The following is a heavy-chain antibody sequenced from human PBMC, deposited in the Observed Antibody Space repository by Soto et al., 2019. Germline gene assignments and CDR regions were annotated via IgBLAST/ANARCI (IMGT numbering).Heavy chain of an antibody. J-gene: IGHJ4*02. D-gene: IGHD3-16*01. CDR2: HHSDST. CDR3: ATYNVGEGGRGY. CDR1: GGSMSRQH. Sequence: QVQLQESGPALVKPSETLSLTCTVSGGSMSRQHWSWIRLPPGKGLEWIGHHSDSTNYNPSLRSRLTISTDASKNQFSLRLSSVTAADTAIYYCATYNVGEGGRGYWGQGTLVTVSS. V-gene: IGHV4-4*09.